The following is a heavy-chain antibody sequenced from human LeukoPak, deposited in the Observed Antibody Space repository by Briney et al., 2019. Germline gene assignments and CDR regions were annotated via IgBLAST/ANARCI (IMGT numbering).Heavy chain of an antibody. D-gene: IGHD1/OR15-1a*01. CDR1: GFTFSSYG. V-gene: IGHV3-30*02. J-gene: IGHJ3*02. Sequence: PGGSLRLSCAASGFTFSSYGMHWVRQAPGKGLEWVAVIWYDGSNKYYADSVKGRFTISRDNSKNTLYLQMNSLRAEDTAVYYCAKDGRNWNNLFTFDAFDIWGQGTMVTVSS. CDR3: AKDGRNWNNLFTFDAFDI. CDR2: IWYDGSNK.